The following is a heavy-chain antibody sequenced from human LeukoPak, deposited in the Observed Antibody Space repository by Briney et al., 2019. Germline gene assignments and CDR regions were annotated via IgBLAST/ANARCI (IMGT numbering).Heavy chain of an antibody. D-gene: IGHD4-17*01. V-gene: IGHV3-21*01. Sequence: GGSLRLSCAASGFNFNTYTMNWVRQAPGKGLEWVSSISPDSSYIYYADAVHGRFTVSRDNAKYSLYLQMNSLRAEDTAVYYCVRGSYGAYDYWGQGSLVTVSS. CDR2: ISPDSSYI. CDR1: GFNFNTYT. CDR3: VRGSYGAYDY. J-gene: IGHJ4*02.